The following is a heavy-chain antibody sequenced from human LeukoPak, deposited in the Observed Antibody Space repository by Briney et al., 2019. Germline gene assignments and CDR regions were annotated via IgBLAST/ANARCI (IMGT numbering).Heavy chain of an antibody. D-gene: IGHD1-26*01. CDR3: ARDQLVGAPSGYFDY. V-gene: IGHV3-7*01. CDR1: GFTFSSYW. Sequence: GGSLRLSCAASGFTFSSYWMSWVRQAPGKGLEWVAKIRQDGSDTYYVDSVRGRFTISRDNSKNTLYLQMNSLRAEDTAVYYCARDQLVGAPSGYFDYWGQGTLVTVSS. J-gene: IGHJ4*02. CDR2: IRQDGSDT.